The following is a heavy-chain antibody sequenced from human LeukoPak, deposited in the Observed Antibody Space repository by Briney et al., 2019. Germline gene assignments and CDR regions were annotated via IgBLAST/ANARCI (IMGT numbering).Heavy chain of an antibody. CDR1: GYTFTGYY. Sequence: ASVKVSCKASGYTFTGYYIHWVRQAPGQGLEWMGWVNPNSSSTNYAQNFQGRVTMTTDTSISTAYMELSRLRSDDTAVYYCARAGYYDSSGYYHPCDYWGQGVLVTVSS. V-gene: IGHV1-2*02. CDR2: VNPNSSST. CDR3: ARAGYYDSSGYYHPCDY. D-gene: IGHD3-22*01. J-gene: IGHJ4*02.